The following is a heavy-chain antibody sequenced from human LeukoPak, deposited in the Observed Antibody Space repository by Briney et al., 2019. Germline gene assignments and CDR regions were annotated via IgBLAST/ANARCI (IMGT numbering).Heavy chain of an antibody. CDR2: IIPIFGIA. CDR3: AREGYSYGNA. D-gene: IGHD5-18*01. J-gene: IGHJ5*02. V-gene: IGHV1-69*04. Sequence: ASVKVSCKASGGTFSSYAISWVRQAPGQGLEWMGRIIPIFGIANYAQKFQGRVTITADKPTSTACMELSSLRSEDTAVYYCAREGYSYGNAWGQGTLVTVSS. CDR1: GGTFSSYA.